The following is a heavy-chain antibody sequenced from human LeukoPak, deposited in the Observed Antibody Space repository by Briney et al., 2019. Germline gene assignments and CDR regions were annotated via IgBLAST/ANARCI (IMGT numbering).Heavy chain of an antibody. CDR1: GFTFSSYS. Sequence: GGSLRLSCAASGFTFSSYSMNWVRQAPGKGLEWVSSISSSSSYIYYADSVKGRFTISRDNAKNSLYLQVNSLRAEDTAVYYCARECMDTAMVDASDIWGQGTMVTVSS. J-gene: IGHJ3*02. CDR3: ARECMDTAMVDASDI. V-gene: IGHV3-21*01. D-gene: IGHD5-18*01. CDR2: ISSSSSYI.